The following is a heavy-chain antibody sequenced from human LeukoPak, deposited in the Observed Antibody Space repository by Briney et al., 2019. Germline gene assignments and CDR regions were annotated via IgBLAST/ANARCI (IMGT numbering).Heavy chain of an antibody. CDR1: GYTFTSYG. V-gene: IGHV1-18*01. CDR2: ISAYNGNT. J-gene: IGHJ5*02. Sequence: ASVKVSCKASGYTFTSYGISWVRQAPGQGLEWMGWISAYNGNTNYAQKLQGRVTMTTDTSTSTAYMELRSLRSDDTAVYYCARGKRITSLPTSGFDPWGQGTLVTVSS. D-gene: IGHD3-10*01. CDR3: ARGKRITSLPTSGFDP.